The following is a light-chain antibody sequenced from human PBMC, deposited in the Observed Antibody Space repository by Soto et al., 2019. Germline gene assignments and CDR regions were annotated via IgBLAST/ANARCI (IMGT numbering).Light chain of an antibody. CDR3: QSYDSSNSWV. CDR2: EDN. J-gene: IGLJ3*02. Sequence: NFMLTQPHSVSESPGKTVTISCTRSSGSIASNYVQWYQQRPGSAPTTVIYEDNQRPSGVPVRFSGSIDSSSNSASLTISGLKTEDEADYYCQSYDSSNSWVFGGGTKVTVL. V-gene: IGLV6-57*03. CDR1: SGSIASNY.